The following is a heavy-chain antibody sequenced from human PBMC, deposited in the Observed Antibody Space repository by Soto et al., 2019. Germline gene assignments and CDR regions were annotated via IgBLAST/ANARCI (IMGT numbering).Heavy chain of an antibody. CDR1: GDSITNSSNY. CDR2: IYHGGRA. D-gene: IGHD3-16*01. V-gene: IGHV4-39*01. CDR3: AAYGNSHQLNWFDP. Sequence: PSETLSLTCTVSGDSITNSSNYWAWIRHPPGDGLEWIGTIYHGGRAYYKPSLKSQLTISVCTSKNQFSLSLTLVTAADTAIYSCAAYGNSHQLNWFDPWGQGTLVTVSS. J-gene: IGHJ5*02.